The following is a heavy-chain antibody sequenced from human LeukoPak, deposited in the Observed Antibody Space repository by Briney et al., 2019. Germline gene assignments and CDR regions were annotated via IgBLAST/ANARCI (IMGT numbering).Heavy chain of an antibody. Sequence: GAFLKISCKGSGYSFTSYWIGWVRQLGGEVLEWLGISYPGDSDNRYSPSFQGQVTISADKSISTAYLQWSSLKASDTAMYYCARQEYCTNGVCYMNFDYWGQGTLVTVSS. D-gene: IGHD2-8*01. J-gene: IGHJ4*02. CDR3: ARQEYCTNGVCYMNFDY. CDR1: GYSFTSYW. CDR2: SYPGDSDN. V-gene: IGHV5-51*01.